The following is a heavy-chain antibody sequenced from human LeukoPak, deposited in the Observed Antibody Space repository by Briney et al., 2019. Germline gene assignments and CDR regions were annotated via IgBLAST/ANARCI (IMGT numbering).Heavy chain of an antibody. CDR2: IYSGGST. Sequence: GGSLRLSCAASGFTVSSNYMSWVCQAPGKGLEWVSVIYSGGSTYYADSVKSRFTISRDNSKNTLYLQMNSLRAEDTAVYYCARDGPGDCGGDCYFDYWGQGTLVTVSS. J-gene: IGHJ4*02. CDR1: GFTVSSNY. D-gene: IGHD2-21*02. V-gene: IGHV3-53*01. CDR3: ARDGPGDCGGDCYFDY.